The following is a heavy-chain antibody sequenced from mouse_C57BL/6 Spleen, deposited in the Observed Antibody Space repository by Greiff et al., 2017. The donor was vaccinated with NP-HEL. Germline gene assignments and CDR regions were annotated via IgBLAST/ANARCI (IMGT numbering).Heavy chain of an antibody. CDR2: IDPEDGDT. D-gene: IGHD1-1*01. CDR1: GFNIKDYY. V-gene: IGHV14-1*01. Sequence: EVQLQQSGAELVRPGASVKLSCTASGFNIKDYYMHWVKQRPEQGLEWIGRIDPEDGDTEYAPKFQGKATMTADTSSNTAYLQLSSLTSEDTAVYYCTSGGITTVVVRPLAYWGQGTLVTVSA. CDR3: TSGGITTVVVRPLAY. J-gene: IGHJ3*01.